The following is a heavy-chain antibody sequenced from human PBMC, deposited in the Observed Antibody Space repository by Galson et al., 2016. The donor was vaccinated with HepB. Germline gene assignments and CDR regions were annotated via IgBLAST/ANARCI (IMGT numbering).Heavy chain of an antibody. CDR1: GFTFSLYG. CDR2: ISYDESNK. CDR3: AKNRGVYSVSGGPKSSPPAGY. J-gene: IGHJ4*02. D-gene: IGHD3-10*01. V-gene: IGHV3-30*18. Sequence: SLRLSCAASGFTFSLYGMHWVRQAPGKGLEWVAVISYDESNKYYAESVKGRFTISRDNSKNTLYLQMNNLRPEATAVYYCAKNRGVYSVSGGPKSSPPAGYWGQGTLVTVSS.